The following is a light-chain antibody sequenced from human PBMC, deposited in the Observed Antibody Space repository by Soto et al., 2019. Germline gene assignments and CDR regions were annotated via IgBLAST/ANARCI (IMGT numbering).Light chain of an antibody. Sequence: QSVLTQPASVSVSPGQSITISCTGTSSDVGGYNYVSWYQQHPGKAPKVMIYDVSNRPSGVSNRFSGSKSGNTASLTISGLQAEDEAGYYCSSYTSSSTLHVVFGGGTKLTVL. CDR1: SSDVGGYNY. V-gene: IGLV2-14*01. J-gene: IGLJ2*01. CDR3: SSYTSSSTLHVV. CDR2: DVS.